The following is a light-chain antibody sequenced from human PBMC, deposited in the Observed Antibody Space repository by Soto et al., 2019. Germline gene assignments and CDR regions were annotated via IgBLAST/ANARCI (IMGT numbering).Light chain of an antibody. V-gene: IGKV3-15*01. Sequence: EIVMTQSPATLSVPPGERATLSCRASQSVSRNLAWYQQRPGQAPRLLIYGASTRATGIPARFSGSGSGTEFTLTTSSLQSEDFALYYCQQYENWPPLTFGGGTKVDIK. J-gene: IGKJ4*01. CDR2: GAS. CDR3: QQYENWPPLT. CDR1: QSVSRN.